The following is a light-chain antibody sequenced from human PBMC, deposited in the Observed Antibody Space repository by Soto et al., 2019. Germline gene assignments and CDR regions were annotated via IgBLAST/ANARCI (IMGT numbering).Light chain of an antibody. CDR3: QSYDSSLSGWEV. Sequence: QSALTQPPSVSGAPGQRVTISCTGSSSNIGAGYDVHWYQQLPGTAPKLLIYGNSNRPSGVPDRFSGSKSGTSASLAITGLQAEDEADYYCQSYDSSLSGWEVFGGGTKLTVL. CDR1: SSNIGAGYD. V-gene: IGLV1-40*01. J-gene: IGLJ2*01. CDR2: GNS.